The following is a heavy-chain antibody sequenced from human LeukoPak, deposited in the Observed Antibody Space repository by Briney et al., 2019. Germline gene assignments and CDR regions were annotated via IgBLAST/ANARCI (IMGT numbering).Heavy chain of an antibody. V-gene: IGHV3-7*03. D-gene: IGHD6-25*01. CDR3: AKNSGYSWQYFFDY. CDR2: INQDGGAI. J-gene: IGHJ4*02. CDR1: GFTFSKTW. Sequence: PGGSLRLSCIGSGFTFSKTWMMWVRQAPGKGLEWVANINQDGGAISYVDSVKGRFTISRDNAKNSLFLQMNSLRAEDAAVYFCAKNSGYSWQYFFDYWGQGTLVTVSS.